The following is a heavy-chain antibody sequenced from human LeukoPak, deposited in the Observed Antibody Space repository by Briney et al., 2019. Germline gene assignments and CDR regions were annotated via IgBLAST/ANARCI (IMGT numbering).Heavy chain of an antibody. CDR3: ARLGSASLDY. CDR1: GGSISSSSYY. Sequence: PSETLSLTCTVSGGSISSSSYYWGWIRQPPGTGLEWIGSIYYSGSTYYNPSLKSRVTISVDTSKNQFSLRLSSVTAADTAVYYCARLGSASLDYWGQGTLVTVSS. D-gene: IGHD3-10*01. V-gene: IGHV4-39*01. J-gene: IGHJ4*02. CDR2: IYYSGST.